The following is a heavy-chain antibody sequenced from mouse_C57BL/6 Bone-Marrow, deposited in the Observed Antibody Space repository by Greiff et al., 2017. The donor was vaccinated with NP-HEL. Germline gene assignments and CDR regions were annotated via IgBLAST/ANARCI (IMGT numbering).Heavy chain of an antibody. V-gene: IGHV1-4*01. CDR2: INPSSGYT. CDR1: GYTFTSYT. CDR3: ATTVNWYFDV. Sequence: LQESGAELARPGASVKMSCKASGYTFTSYTMHWVKQRPGQGLEWIGYINPSSGYTKYNQKFKDKATLTADKSSSTAYMQLSSLTSEDSAVYYCATTVNWYFDVWGTGTTVTVSS. D-gene: IGHD1-1*01. J-gene: IGHJ1*03.